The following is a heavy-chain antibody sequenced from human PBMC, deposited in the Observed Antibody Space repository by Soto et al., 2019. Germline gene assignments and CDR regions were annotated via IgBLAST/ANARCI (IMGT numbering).Heavy chain of an antibody. V-gene: IGHV1-3*01. J-gene: IGHJ2*01. D-gene: IGHD6-6*01. CDR3: ARTVGARSSYWCFDL. CDR1: GYTFTSYA. Sequence: ASVKVSCKASGYTFTSYAMHWVRQAPGQRLEWMGWINAGNGNTKYSQKFQGRVTITRDTSASTAYMELSSLRSEDTAVYYCARTVGARSSYWCFDLWGRGTLVTVSS. CDR2: INAGNGNT.